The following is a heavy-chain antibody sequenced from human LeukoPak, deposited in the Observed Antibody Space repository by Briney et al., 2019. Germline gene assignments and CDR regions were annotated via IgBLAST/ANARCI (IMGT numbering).Heavy chain of an antibody. CDR1: GYTSTSYA. CDR2: INTNTGNP. Sequence: ASVKVSCKASGYTSTSYAMNWVRQAPGQGLEWMGWINTNTGNPTYAQGFTGRFVFSLDTSVSTAYLQISSLKADDTAVYYCARDSSGWYVDYWGQGTLVTVSS. J-gene: IGHJ4*02. V-gene: IGHV7-4-1*02. D-gene: IGHD6-19*01. CDR3: ARDSSGWYVDY.